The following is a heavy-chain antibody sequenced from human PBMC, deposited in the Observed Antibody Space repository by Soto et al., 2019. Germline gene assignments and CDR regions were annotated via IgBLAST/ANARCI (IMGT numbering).Heavy chain of an antibody. D-gene: IGHD2-15*01. J-gene: IGHJ5*02. V-gene: IGHV3-11*01. CDR2: SSNSGSAF. CDR1: GITFSDYY. CDR3: ASSKAYSSGVGYYYVSA. Sequence: GGSLRLSCVASGITFSDYYMSWIRQAPGKGLEWVSVSSNSGSAFYYADSVKGRFTISRDNAKNSLFLQMNSLRAEDTAVYYCASSKAYSSGVGYYYVSALGLGT.